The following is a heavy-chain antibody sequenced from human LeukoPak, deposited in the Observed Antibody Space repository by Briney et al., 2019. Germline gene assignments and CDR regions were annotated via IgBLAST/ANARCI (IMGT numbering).Heavy chain of an antibody. D-gene: IGHD1-26*01. V-gene: IGHV4-39*01. CDR2: IYYGGST. Sequence: SETLSLTCTVSGGSISSNRHYWGWIRQPPGKGLEWIGNIYYGGSTYYNPSLKSQGTISVDTSKNQFSLKLSSVTAADTAAYYCTRLLKYSGSYYCDYWGQGSLVTVSS. CDR1: GGSISSNRHY. J-gene: IGHJ4*02. CDR3: TRLLKYSGSYYCDY.